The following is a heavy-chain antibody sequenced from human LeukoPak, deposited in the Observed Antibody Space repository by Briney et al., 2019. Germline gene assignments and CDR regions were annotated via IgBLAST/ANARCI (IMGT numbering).Heavy chain of an antibody. CDR3: ARSSAPYYFDY. Sequence: ASVKVSCKASAFTITIYYMHWLRQAPGQGPEWMGWINPSTGATKSAQKFQGRVTMTVDTSISTAYMELSRLRSDDTAVYYCARSSAPYYFDYWGQGTLVTVSS. V-gene: IGHV1-2*02. CDR1: AFTITIYY. J-gene: IGHJ4*02. CDR2: INPSTGAT.